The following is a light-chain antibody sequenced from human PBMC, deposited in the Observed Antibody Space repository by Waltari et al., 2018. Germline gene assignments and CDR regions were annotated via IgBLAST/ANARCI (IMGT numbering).Light chain of an antibody. CDR2: DAS. V-gene: IGKV3-11*01. J-gene: IGKJ1*01. CDR1: QTVSTY. CDR3: LQRSLWPWT. Sequence: IVLTQSPATLSLSPGERATLSCRASQTVSTYLAWFQQKPRQAPRLLIDDASNRARGIPARFSGSGSGTDFSLTISSLEPEDFAVYYCLQRSLWPWTFGHGTKVAVK.